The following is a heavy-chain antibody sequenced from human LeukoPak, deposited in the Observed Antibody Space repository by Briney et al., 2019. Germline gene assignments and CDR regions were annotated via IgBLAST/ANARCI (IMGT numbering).Heavy chain of an antibody. CDR3: ATDRRMYYYDSRCFQH. V-gene: IGHV1-24*01. CDR1: GYTLTELS. D-gene: IGHD3-22*01. J-gene: IGHJ1*01. CDR2: FDPEDGET. Sequence: VASVKVSCKVSGYTLTELSMHWVRQAPGKGLEWMGGFDPEDGETIYAQKFQGRVTMTEDTSTDTAYMELSSLRSEDTAVYYCATDRRMYYYDSRCFQHWGQGTLVTVSS.